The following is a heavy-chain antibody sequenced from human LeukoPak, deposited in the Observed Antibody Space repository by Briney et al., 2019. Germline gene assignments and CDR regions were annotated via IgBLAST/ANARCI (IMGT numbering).Heavy chain of an antibody. Sequence: SETLSLTCTVSSYSISSGYYWGWIRQPPGKGLEWIGSIYHSGSTYYNPSLKSRVTISVDTSKNQFSLKLSSVTAADTAVYYCASPYSSSWYRRGEYFQHWGQGTLVTVSS. CDR1: SYSISSGYY. V-gene: IGHV4-38-2*02. J-gene: IGHJ1*01. CDR3: ASPYSSSWYRRGEYFQH. CDR2: IYHSGST. D-gene: IGHD6-13*01.